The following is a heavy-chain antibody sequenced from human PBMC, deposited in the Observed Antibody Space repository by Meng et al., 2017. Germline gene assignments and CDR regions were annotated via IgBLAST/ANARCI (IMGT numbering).Heavy chain of an antibody. V-gene: IGHV3-30*04. CDR1: GFTLSSYA. Sequence: GESLKISRAASGFTLSSYAMHWVRQAPGKGLEWVAVISYDGSNKYYADSVKGRFTIFRDNSKNTLYLQMNSLRAEDTAVYYCARDWQLWLHWGVKDYYYGMDVWGQGTTVTVSS. CDR2: ISYDGSNK. J-gene: IGHJ6*02. CDR3: ARDWQLWLHWGVKDYYYGMDV. D-gene: IGHD5-18*01.